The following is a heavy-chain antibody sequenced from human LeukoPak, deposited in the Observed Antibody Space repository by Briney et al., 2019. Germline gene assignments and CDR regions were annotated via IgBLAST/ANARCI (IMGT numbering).Heavy chain of an antibody. D-gene: IGHD3-3*01. CDR1: GGSISSDSQY. CDR2: IFSSGST. J-gene: IGHJ4*02. CDR3: ARAGGYYGYFDY. Sequence: SETLSLTCTVSGGSISSDSQYWSWIRQPAGKGLEWIGRIFSSGSTNYNPSLKSRVTISVDTSKNQFSLKLSSVTAADTAVYYCARAGGYYGYFDYWGQGTLVTVSS. V-gene: IGHV4-61*02.